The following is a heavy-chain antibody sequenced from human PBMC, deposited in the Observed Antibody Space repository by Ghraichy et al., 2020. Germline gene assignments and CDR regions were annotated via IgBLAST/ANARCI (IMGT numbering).Heavy chain of an antibody. CDR2: FYYTGIT. D-gene: IGHD5-24*01. J-gene: IGHJ3*01. CDR1: GTSITKYY. Sequence: SETLSLTCTVSGTSITKYYWSWIRQPPGKGLEWMGYFYYTGITNYNPSLESRVTISVDTSKNQFSLKLSSVTAADTAVYYCTRDNPPIEMSTRGAFEFWGQGTMVTVSS. CDR3: TRDNPPIEMSTRGAFEF. V-gene: IGHV4-59*01.